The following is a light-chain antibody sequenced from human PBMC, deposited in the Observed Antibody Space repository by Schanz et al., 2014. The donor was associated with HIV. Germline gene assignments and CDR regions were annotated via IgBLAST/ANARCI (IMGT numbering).Light chain of an antibody. V-gene: IGLV4-69*01. CDR3: QTWGTDMYV. J-gene: IGLJ2*01. Sequence: QLVLTQSPSASASLGASVKLTCTLSSGHSSYAIAWHQQQPEKGPRYLMKLNSDGSHSKGDGIPDRFSGSSSGAERYLTISSLQSEDEADYYCQTWGTDMYVFGGGTKLTVL. CDR2: LNSDGSH. CDR1: SGHSSYA.